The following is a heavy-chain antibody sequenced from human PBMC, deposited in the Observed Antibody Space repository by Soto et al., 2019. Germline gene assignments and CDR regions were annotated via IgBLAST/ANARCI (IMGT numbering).Heavy chain of an antibody. V-gene: IGHV1-46*01. CDR1: GYTFTIYY. Sequence: SVKLSCKSSGYTFTIYYMHWVRQAPGQGLEWMGIINPSGGSTSYAQKFQGRVTMTRDTSTSTVYMELSSLSSDDTAVYYCARVAAYYYYLDVWGKGSTVTVSS. CDR3: ARVAAYYYYLDV. J-gene: IGHJ6*03. CDR2: INPSGGST. D-gene: IGHD2-15*01.